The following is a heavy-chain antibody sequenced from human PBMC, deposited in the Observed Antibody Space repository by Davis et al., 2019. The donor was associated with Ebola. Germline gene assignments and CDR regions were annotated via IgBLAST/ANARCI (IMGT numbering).Heavy chain of an antibody. Sequence: GESLKISCAASGFTFSSYGMHWVRQAPGKGLEWVAVIWYDGSNKYYADSVKGRFTISRDNSKNTLYLQMNSLRAEDTAVYFCARASVEMSTTSLGSLDYYGMDVWGQGTTVTVSS. CDR2: IWYDGSNK. CDR1: GFTFSSYG. V-gene: IGHV3-33*01. J-gene: IGHJ6*02. CDR3: ARASVEMSTTSLGSLDYYGMDV. D-gene: IGHD5-24*01.